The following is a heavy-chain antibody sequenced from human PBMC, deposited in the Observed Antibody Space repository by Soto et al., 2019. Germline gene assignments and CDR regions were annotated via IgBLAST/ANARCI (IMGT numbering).Heavy chain of an antibody. Sequence: ASVKVSCKASGYTFTSYSMHWVRQAPGQRLEWMGWINAGNGNTKYSQKFQGRVTITRDTSASTAYMELSSLRSEDTAVYYCAKGLDYSSGSKGLDWGQGTLVTVSS. J-gene: IGHJ4*02. CDR1: GYTFTSYS. CDR3: AKGLDYSSGSKGLD. V-gene: IGHV1-3*01. CDR2: INAGNGNT. D-gene: IGHD6-19*01.